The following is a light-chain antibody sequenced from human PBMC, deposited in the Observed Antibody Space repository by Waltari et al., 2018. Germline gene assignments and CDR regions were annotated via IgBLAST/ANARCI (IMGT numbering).Light chain of an antibody. Sequence: DIQMTQSPSSLSASVGDTVTVTCRASQNIRTHLNWYQQKPTTAPKLLIYAASTLHRCVPSRFSGSGSEKDFTLTVTNLQPDDFAIYFCQQSFSSPWTFGQGTRV. V-gene: IGKV1-39*01. CDR1: QNIRTH. J-gene: IGKJ1*01. CDR2: AAS. CDR3: QQSFSSPWT.